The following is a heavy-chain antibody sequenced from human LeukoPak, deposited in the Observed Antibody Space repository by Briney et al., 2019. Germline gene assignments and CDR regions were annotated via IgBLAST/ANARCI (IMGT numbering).Heavy chain of an antibody. V-gene: IGHV4-39*01. CDR2: IYYSGST. J-gene: IGHJ4*02. CDR3: ARHGTPLRYGSGNYYTGAPFDY. Sequence: AEPLSLTCSLSGGPISSSSYYWRWLPQPPGKGLEWIGAIYYSGSTYCNPSLKSRDTISVDTAKNEFPLKQSSVPALDTGVYYGARHGTPLRYGSGNYYTGAPFDYWGQGTLVTVSS. D-gene: IGHD3-10*01. CDR1: GGPISSSSYY.